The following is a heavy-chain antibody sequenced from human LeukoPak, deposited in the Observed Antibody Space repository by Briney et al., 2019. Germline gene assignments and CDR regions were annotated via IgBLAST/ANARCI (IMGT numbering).Heavy chain of an antibody. J-gene: IGHJ4*02. CDR1: GGSISQYH. CDR3: ARLADTRGYYFDY. V-gene: IGHV4-59*08. CDR2: IHYSGST. Sequence: SETLSLTCTVSGGSISQYHWRWIRQPPAKGLAWIGYIHYSGSTNYNPSLKSRVTISGDASKNQFSLKLSSVTAADTAVYYCARLADTRGYYFDYWGQGTLVTVSS. D-gene: IGHD3-22*01.